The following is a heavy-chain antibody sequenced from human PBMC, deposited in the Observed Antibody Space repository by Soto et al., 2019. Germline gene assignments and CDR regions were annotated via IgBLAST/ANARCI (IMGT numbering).Heavy chain of an antibody. CDR2: TIPMFGTP. J-gene: IGHJ6*02. D-gene: IGHD3-22*01. V-gene: IGHV1-69*01. CDR3: ARPLRDRNYYYGMAV. Sequence: QVQLVQSGAEMQQPGASVRVSCKASGGTFSKYAFSWVRLAPGQGLEWLGGTIPMFGTPNYAQKFQGRVAIPADESTATVYMELSSLRSVDTAVYFCARPLRDRNYYYGMAVWGQGTTVTVSS. CDR1: GGTFSKYA.